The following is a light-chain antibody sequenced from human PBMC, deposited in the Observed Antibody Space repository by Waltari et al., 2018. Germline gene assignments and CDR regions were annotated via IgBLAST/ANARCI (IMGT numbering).Light chain of an antibody. CDR3: QVWDDTTNSGV. CDR2: YDT. V-gene: IGLV3-21*04. J-gene: IGLJ3*02. Sequence: YVLTQPPPVSVAPGKTATLTCGGENIESKSVNWYQQKPGQAPGLVLFYDTDRPSGSPDRFSGSNAGNTATLTISWVEAGDEADYHCQVWDDTTNSGVFGGGTRLTVL. CDR1: NIESKS.